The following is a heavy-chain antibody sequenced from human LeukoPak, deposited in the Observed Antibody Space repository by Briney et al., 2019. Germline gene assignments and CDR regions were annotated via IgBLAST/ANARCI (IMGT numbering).Heavy chain of an antibody. J-gene: IGHJ3*02. CDR3: ARGDGSYYSVDAFDI. V-gene: IGHV1-18*01. CDR2: ISAYNGNT. D-gene: IGHD1-26*01. CDR1: GYTFTSYG. Sequence: ASVKVSCKASGYTFTSYGISWVRQAPGQGLEWMGWISAYNGNTNYAQNFQGRVTMTTDTSTSTAYMELRSLRSDDTAVYYCARGDGSYYSVDAFDIWGQGTMVTVSS.